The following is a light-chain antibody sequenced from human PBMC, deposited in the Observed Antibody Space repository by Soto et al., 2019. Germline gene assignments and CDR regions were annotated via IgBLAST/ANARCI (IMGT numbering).Light chain of an antibody. Sequence: IVLTQSPATLSLSPGERATLSCRASQSVSSDLAWYPQKPDQAPRLLIYDASNRDTCIPARFSGSGSGTDFTLTISSLEPEDLAVYYCQQRSNCPLTFGGGTKVEIK. J-gene: IGKJ4*01. CDR1: QSVSSD. CDR2: DAS. V-gene: IGKV3-11*01. CDR3: QQRSNCPLT.